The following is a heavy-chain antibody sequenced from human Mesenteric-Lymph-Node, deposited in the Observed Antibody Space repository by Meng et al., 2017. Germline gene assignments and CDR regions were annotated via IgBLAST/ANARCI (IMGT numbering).Heavy chain of an antibody. J-gene: IGHJ2*01. Sequence: QAQLQESGPGLVKPSQPPSPTCTVSGGSISSGDYYWSWIRQPPGKGLELIGHIYYSGSTSYNPSLKSRVTISVDTSNNQFSLKLSSVTAADTAVYYCARVGWRQWSFDLWGRGTLVTASS. D-gene: IGHD5-18*01. V-gene: IGHV4-30-4*01. CDR1: GGSISSGDYY. CDR2: IYYSGST. CDR3: ARVGWRQWSFDL.